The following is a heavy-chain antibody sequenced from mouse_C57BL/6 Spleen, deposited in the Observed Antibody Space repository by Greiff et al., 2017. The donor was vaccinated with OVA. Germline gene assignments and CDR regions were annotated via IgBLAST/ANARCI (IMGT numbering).Heavy chain of an antibody. CDR1: GYTFTSYW. J-gene: IGHJ2*01. Sequence: VQLQQPGAELVMPGASVKLSCKASGYTFTSYWMHWVKQRPGQGLEWIGEIDPSDSYTNYNQKFKGKSTLTVDKSSSTAYMQLSSLTSDDSAVYYCARGVYYFDYWGQGTTLTVSS. CDR2: IDPSDSYT. CDR3: ARGVYYFDY. V-gene: IGHV1-69*01.